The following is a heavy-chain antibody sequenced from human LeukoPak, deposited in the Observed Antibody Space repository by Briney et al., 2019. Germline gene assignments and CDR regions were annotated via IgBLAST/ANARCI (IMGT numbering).Heavy chain of an antibody. V-gene: IGHV5-51*01. CDR3: ARHLVPGLSSAFDI. CDR1: GYSFTTYS. J-gene: IGHJ3*02. Sequence: GEPLKFSCKGSGYSFTTYSIGWVRKLHGKGRKWLGVIFPRDSPTTSTPSFHGQATISADTSITTSYFQWSSLKASHTGMSYCARHLVPGLSSAFDIWGEGTMVTASS. CDR2: IFPRDSPT. D-gene: IGHD3-16*01.